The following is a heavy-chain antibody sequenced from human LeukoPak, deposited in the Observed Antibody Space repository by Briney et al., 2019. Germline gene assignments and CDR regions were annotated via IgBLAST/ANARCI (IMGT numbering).Heavy chain of an antibody. D-gene: IGHD1-26*01. CDR1: GFTFSSYS. V-gene: IGHV3-21*01. CDR2: ISSSSSYI. CDR3: ARDQVWELLIDY. Sequence: RAGGSLRLSCAASGFTFSSYSMNWVRQAPGKGLEWVSSISSSSSYIYYADSVKGRFTISRDNAKNSLYLQMNSLRAEDTAVYYCARDQVWELLIDYWGQGTLVTVSS. J-gene: IGHJ4*02.